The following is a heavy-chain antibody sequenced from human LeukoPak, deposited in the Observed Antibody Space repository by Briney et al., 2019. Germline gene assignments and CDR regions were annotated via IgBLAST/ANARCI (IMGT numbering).Heavy chain of an antibody. V-gene: IGHV3-30*03. Sequence: GGSLRLSCAASGFTFSYSGIHWVRQAPGKGLEWVATISYDGSNKYYADSVKGRFTISRDNSKNTLYLQMSSLRAEDTAVYYCAISSCRGDCYSDYWGQGTLVTVSP. CDR3: AISSCRGDCYSDY. D-gene: IGHD2-21*02. CDR1: GFTFSYSG. J-gene: IGHJ4*02. CDR2: ISYDGSNK.